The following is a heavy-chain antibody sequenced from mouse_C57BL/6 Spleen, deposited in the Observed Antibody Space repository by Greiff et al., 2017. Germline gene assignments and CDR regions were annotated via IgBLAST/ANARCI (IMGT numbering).Heavy chain of an antibody. Sequence: EVQLQQSGPVLVKPGASVKMSCKASGYTFTDYYMNWVKQSHGKSLEWIGVINPYNGGTSYNQKFKGKATLTVYKSSRTAYMELNSLPSEDSAVYCCARTWSLPFFDYWGQGTTLTVSS. J-gene: IGHJ2*01. V-gene: IGHV1-19*01. CDR2: INPYNGGT. CDR3: ARTWSLPFFDY. CDR1: GYTFTDYY.